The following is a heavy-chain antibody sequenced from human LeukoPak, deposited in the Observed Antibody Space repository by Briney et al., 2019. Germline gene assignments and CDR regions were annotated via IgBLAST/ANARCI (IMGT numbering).Heavy chain of an antibody. CDR1: GFTFSSYA. Sequence: PGGSLRLSCAASGFTFSSYAMHWVRQAPGKGLEWVAVISYDGSNKYYADSVKGRFTISRDNSKNTLYLQMNSLRAEDTAVYYCARRGPYYDILTGYLSWFDPWGQGTLVTVSS. J-gene: IGHJ5*02. D-gene: IGHD3-9*01. V-gene: IGHV3-30-3*01. CDR3: ARRGPYYDILTGYLSWFDP. CDR2: ISYDGSNK.